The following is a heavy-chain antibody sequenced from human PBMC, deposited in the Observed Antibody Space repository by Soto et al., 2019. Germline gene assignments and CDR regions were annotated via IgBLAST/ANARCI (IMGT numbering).Heavy chain of an antibody. CDR1: GFTFSSYS. D-gene: IGHD3-10*01. V-gene: IGHV3-21*01. CDR3: AREVCGVVRGAKPAYYYYGMDV. Sequence: EVQLVESGGGLVKPGGSLRLSCAASGFTFSSYSMNWVRQAPGKGLEWVSSISSSSSYIYYADSVKGRFTISRDNAKNSLYLQMNSLRAEDTAVYYWAREVCGVVRGAKPAYYYYGMDVWGQGTTVTVSS. J-gene: IGHJ6*02. CDR2: ISSSSSYI.